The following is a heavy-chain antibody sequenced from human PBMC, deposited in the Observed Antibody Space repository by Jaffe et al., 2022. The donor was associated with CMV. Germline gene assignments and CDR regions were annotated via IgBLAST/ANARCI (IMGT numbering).Heavy chain of an antibody. CDR1: GGSFSGYY. Sequence: QVQLQQWGAGLLKPSETLSLTCAVYGGSFSGYYWSWIRQPPGKGLEWIGEINHSGSTNYNPSLKSRVTISVDTSKNQFSLKLSSVTAADTAVYYCARDHRFLEWLLPPDYYYYMDVWGKGTTVTVSS. J-gene: IGHJ6*03. CDR2: INHSGST. V-gene: IGHV4-34*01. D-gene: IGHD3-3*01. CDR3: ARDHRFLEWLLPPDYYYYMDV.